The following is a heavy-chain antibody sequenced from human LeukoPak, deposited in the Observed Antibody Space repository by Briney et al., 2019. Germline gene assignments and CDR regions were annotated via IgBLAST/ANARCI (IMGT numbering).Heavy chain of an antibody. CDR3: ARIAYYDILTGYYPNYFDY. Sequence: SETPSLTCTVSGGSISSYYWSWIRQPPGKGLEWIGYISYGGSTDYSPSLKSRVTISVDTSKNQFSLNLTSVTAADTAVYYCARIAYYDILTGYYPNYFDYWGQGILVTVSS. J-gene: IGHJ4*02. V-gene: IGHV4-59*01. CDR2: ISYGGST. D-gene: IGHD3-9*01. CDR1: GGSISSYY.